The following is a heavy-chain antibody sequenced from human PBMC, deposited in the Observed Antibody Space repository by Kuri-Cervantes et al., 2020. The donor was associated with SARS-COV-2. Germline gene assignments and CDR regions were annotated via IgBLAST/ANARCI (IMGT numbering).Heavy chain of an antibody. D-gene: IGHD3-22*01. Sequence: SETLSLTCTVSGGSISSYYWSWIRQPPGKGLEWIGYIYYSGSTNYNPSLKSRVTMSVDTSKNQFSLKLRSVTAAETAVYYCARHMPGTAYYDTSGYYKRNYYYYMDVWGKGTTVTVSS. CDR3: ARHMPGTAYYDTSGYYKRNYYYYMDV. CDR1: GGSISSYY. CDR2: IYYSGST. V-gene: IGHV4-59*08. J-gene: IGHJ6*03.